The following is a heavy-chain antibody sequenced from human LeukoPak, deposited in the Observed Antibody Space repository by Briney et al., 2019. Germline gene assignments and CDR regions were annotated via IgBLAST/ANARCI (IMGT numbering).Heavy chain of an antibody. CDR2: ISGSGGST. CDR1: GFTFSSYA. D-gene: IGHD3-10*01. CDR3: AKDQEILLWFGELFPRGFDY. Sequence: GGSLRLSCAASGFTFSSYAMSWVRQAPGKGLEWVSAISGSGGSTYYADSVKGRFTISRDNSKNTLYLQMNSLRAEDTAVYYCAKDQEILLWFGELFPRGFDYWGQGTLVTVSS. J-gene: IGHJ4*02. V-gene: IGHV3-23*01.